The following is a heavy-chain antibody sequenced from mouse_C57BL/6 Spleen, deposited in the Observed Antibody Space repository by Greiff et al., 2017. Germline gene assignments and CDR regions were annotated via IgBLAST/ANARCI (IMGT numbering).Heavy chain of an antibody. CDR3: ARERITTGYFDV. J-gene: IGHJ1*03. CDR1: GYAFSSSW. V-gene: IGHV1-82*01. Sequence: VQLQQSGPELVKPGASVKISCKASGYAFSSSWMNWVKQRPGKGLEWIGRIYPGDGDTNYNGKFKGKATLTADKSSSTAYMQLICLTSEYSAFYFCARERITTGYFDVWGTGTTVTVSS. D-gene: IGHD1-1*01. CDR2: IYPGDGDT.